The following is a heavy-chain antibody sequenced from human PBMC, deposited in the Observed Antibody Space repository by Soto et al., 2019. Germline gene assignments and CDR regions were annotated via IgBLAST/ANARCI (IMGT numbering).Heavy chain of an antibody. Sequence: ASVKVYCKASGYTFTSYAMHWGRQAPGQRLEWMGWINAGNGNTKYSQKFQGRVTITRDTSASTAYMELSSLRSEDTAVYYCARGLAPYYFDYWGQGTLVTVSS. V-gene: IGHV1-3*01. CDR3: ARGLAPYYFDY. CDR1: GYTFTSYA. D-gene: IGHD6-19*01. CDR2: INAGNGNT. J-gene: IGHJ4*02.